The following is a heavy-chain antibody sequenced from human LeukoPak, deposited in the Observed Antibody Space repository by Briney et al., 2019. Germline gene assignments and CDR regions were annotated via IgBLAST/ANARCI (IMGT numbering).Heavy chain of an antibody. CDR1: GGSISSYY. D-gene: IGHD3-22*01. J-gene: IGHJ4*02. V-gene: IGHV4-59*01. CDR2: IYYSGST. Sequence: SETLSLTCTVSGGSISSYYWSWIRQPPGKGLEWIGCIYYSGSTNYNPSLKSRVTISVDTSKNQFSLKLSSVTAADTAVYYCARRNDSSGYYYNLWGQGTLVTVSS. CDR3: ARRNDSSGYYYNL.